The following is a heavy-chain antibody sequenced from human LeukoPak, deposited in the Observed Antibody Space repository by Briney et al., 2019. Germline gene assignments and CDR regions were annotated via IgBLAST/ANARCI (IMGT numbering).Heavy chain of an antibody. CDR1: GFTFSSYG. V-gene: IGHV3-33*01. J-gene: IGHJ4*02. Sequence: GGSLRLSCAASGFTFSSYGMHWVRQAPGKGLEWVAVIWYDGSNKYYADSVKGRFTISRDNSKNTLYLQMNSLRAEDTAVYYCARSARGYSYGPFYYFDYWGQGTLVTVSS. D-gene: IGHD5-18*01. CDR2: IWYDGSNK. CDR3: ARSARGYSYGPFYYFDY.